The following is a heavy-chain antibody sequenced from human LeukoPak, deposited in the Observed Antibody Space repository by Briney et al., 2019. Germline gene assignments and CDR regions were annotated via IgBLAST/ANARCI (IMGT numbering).Heavy chain of an antibody. V-gene: IGHV3-72*01. J-gene: IGHJ6*03. D-gene: IGHD2-15*01. Sequence: GGSLRLSCAASGFTFSDHYMDWVRQAPGKGLEWVGRTRNKANSYTTEYAASVKGRFTISRDDSKNSLYLQMNSLKTEDTAVYYCARLEVAAPYYYYYYMDVWGKGTTVTVSS. CDR3: ARLEVAAPYYYYYYMDV. CDR1: GFTFSDHY. CDR2: TRNKANSYTT.